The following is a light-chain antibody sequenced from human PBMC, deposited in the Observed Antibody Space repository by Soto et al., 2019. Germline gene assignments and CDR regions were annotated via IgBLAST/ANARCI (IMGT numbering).Light chain of an antibody. J-gene: IGLJ3*02. CDR1: SRDVGGYNY. V-gene: IGLV2-14*01. CDR2: EVS. Sequence: QSALTQPASVSGSPGQSITISCTGTSRDVGGYNYVSWYQQHPGKAPKLVIFEVSNRPSGISNRFSASKSGNTASLTISGLQAEDEADYYCSSYTSSSTLGVFGGGTKLTVL. CDR3: SSYTSSSTLGV.